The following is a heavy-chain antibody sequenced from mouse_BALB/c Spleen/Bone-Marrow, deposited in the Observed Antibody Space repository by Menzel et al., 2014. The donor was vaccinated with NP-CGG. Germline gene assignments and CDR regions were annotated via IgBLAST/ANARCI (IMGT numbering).Heavy chain of an antibody. D-gene: IGHD2-14*01. J-gene: IGHJ4*01. CDR1: GYSITSDYA. CDR3: ARGGYDDAVDY. V-gene: IGHV3-2*02. CDR2: ISYSGST. Sequence: EVKLVESGPGLVKPSQSLSLTCTVTGYSITSDYAWNWIRQFPGNKLEWMGYISYSGSTSYNPSLKSRISITRDTSKNQCFLQLNSVTSEDTATYYCARGGYDDAVDYWGQGTSVTVSS.